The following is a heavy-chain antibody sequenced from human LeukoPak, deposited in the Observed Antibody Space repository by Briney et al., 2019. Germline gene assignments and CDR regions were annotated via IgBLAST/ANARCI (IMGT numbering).Heavy chain of an antibody. V-gene: IGHV3-23*01. CDR2: ISGRGDTI. CDR1: GFTFSTYA. Sequence: GGSLRLSCAASGFTFSTYAMSWVRQAPGMGLEWVSAISGRGDTIFYADSVKDRFTVSRDNSKNTLYLQVNSLRAEDTAVYYCAKATLATTYFDSWGQGTLVTVSS. J-gene: IGHJ4*02. D-gene: IGHD5-24*01. CDR3: AKATLATTYFDS.